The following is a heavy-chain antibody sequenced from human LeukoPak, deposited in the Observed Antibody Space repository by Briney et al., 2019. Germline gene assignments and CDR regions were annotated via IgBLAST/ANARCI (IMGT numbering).Heavy chain of an antibody. CDR1: GGSISSYY. CDR2: IYYSGSI. J-gene: IGHJ6*02. CDR3: AKESDGMDV. V-gene: IGHV4-59*12. Sequence: SETLSLTCTVSGGSISSYYWSWIRQPPGKGLEWIGYIYYSGSINYNPSLKSRVTISVDTSKNQFSLKLRSVTAADTAVYYCAKESDGMDVWGQGTTVTVSS. D-gene: IGHD3-3*01.